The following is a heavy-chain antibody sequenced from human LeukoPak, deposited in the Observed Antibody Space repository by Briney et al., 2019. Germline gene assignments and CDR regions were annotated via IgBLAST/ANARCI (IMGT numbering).Heavy chain of an antibody. V-gene: IGHV4-31*03. CDR2: IYYSGST. Sequence: SPSETLSLTCTVSGGSISSGGYYWSWIRQHPGKGLEWIGYIYYSGSTYYNPSLKSRVTISVDTSKNQFSLKLSSVTAADTAVYYCARLVGRKNAFDIWGQGTMVTVSS. CDR3: ARLVGRKNAFDI. CDR1: GGSISSGGYY. D-gene: IGHD1-26*01. J-gene: IGHJ3*02.